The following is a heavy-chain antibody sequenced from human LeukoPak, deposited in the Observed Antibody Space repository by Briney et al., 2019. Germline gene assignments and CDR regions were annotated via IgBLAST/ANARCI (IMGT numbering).Heavy chain of an antibody. J-gene: IGHJ4*01. V-gene: IGHV3-23*01. D-gene: IGHD5-18*01. CDR2: ISGGGDRT. Sequence: GGSLRLSCAASGFSFGNFAMNRVRQAPGKGLEWVSAISGGGDRTYYTDSVKGRFTISRDTSKNTVYLQLNSLRAKDTAVYYCAREDVDTSFDYWGLGTLVTVSS. CDR3: AREDVDTSFDY. CDR1: GFSFGNFA.